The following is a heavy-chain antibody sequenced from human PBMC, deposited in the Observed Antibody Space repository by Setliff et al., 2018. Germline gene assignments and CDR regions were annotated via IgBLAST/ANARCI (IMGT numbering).Heavy chain of an antibody. D-gene: IGHD6-13*01. J-gene: IGHJ4*02. V-gene: IGHV3-23*01. CDR1: GFTFSSSA. Sequence: GGSLRLSCAASGFTFSSSAMAWVRQAPGKGLEWVSAISSTITSTYYADSVKGRFTISRDNSKNTLYLQMNSLRAEDTAVYYCAKGSSSWQPHPPALDYWGQGTLVTVSS. CDR2: ISSTITST. CDR3: AKGSSSWQPHPPALDY.